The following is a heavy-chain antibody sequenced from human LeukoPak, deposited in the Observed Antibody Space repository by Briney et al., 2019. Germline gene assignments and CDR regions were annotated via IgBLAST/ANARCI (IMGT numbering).Heavy chain of an antibody. D-gene: IGHD2-2*01. J-gene: IGHJ4*02. CDR1: GFTFSSYA. Sequence: GGSLRLSCAASGFTFSSYAMSWVRQAPGKGLEWVSAISGSGGSTYYADSVKGRFTISRDNSKNTLYLQMNSLRVEDTAVYYCSKDEELYCRCFSCFNVGYVGQGTLVTVSS. V-gene: IGHV3-23*01. CDR2: ISGSGGST. CDR3: SKDEELYCRCFSCFNVGY.